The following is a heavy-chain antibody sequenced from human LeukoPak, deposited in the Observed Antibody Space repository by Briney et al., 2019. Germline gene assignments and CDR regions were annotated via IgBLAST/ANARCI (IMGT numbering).Heavy chain of an antibody. CDR1: GGSINTYY. Sequence: SETLSLTCSVSGGSINTYYWSCIRQPAGKGLEWIGRIHSSGSTHYNPSLKSRVTMSLDTPKNQFSLKLTSVTAADTAVYYCARDNDFFDYWGQGTLVTVSS. CDR2: IHSSGST. V-gene: IGHV4-4*07. CDR3: ARDNDFFDY. J-gene: IGHJ4*02.